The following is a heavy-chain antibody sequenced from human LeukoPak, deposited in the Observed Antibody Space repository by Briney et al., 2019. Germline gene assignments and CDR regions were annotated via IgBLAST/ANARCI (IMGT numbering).Heavy chain of an antibody. V-gene: IGHV3-7*03. Sequence: GGSLRLSCVASGFPFSSYWMTWVRQAPGKGLEWVANIKQDGSKKSYVDSVKGRFTISRDNTKNSLYLQMNSLRAEDTAMYYCAREHSGYSYFDYWGQGTLVTVSS. CDR1: GFPFSSYW. CDR2: IKQDGSKK. J-gene: IGHJ4*02. CDR3: AREHSGYSYFDY. D-gene: IGHD3-22*01.